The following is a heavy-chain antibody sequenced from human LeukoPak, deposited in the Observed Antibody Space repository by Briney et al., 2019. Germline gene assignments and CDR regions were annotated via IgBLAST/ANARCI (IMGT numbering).Heavy chain of an antibody. J-gene: IGHJ4*02. CDR1: GYIFTDYY. CDR3: ARAPAYCGGDCYFY. D-gene: IGHD2-21*02. V-gene: IGHV1-2*06. CDR2: INPNNGGT. Sequence: GASAKVSCKASGYIFTDYYMHWVRQAPGQGLEWMGRINPNNGGTYHSQKFQGRVTMTRDTSITTAYMELSRLRSDDTAVYYCARAPAYCGGDCYFYWGQGTLVTVSS.